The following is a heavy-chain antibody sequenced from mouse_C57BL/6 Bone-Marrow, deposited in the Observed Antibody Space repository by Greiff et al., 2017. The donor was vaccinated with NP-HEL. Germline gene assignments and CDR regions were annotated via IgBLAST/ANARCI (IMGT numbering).Heavy chain of an antibody. CDR1: GFSLTSYG. D-gene: IGHD2-1*01. J-gene: IGHJ4*01. Sequence: VQLQQSGPGLVQPSQSLSITCTVSGFSLTSYGVHWVRQSPGKGLEWLGVIWSGGSTDYNAAFISRLSISKDNSKSQVFFKMNSLQADDTAIYYCASPYGNYLHYYAMDYWGQGTSVTVSS. CDR3: ASPYGNYLHYYAMDY. V-gene: IGHV2-2*01. CDR2: IWSGGST.